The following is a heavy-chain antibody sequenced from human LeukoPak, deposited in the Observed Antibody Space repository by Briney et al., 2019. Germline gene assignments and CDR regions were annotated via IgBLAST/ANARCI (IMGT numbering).Heavy chain of an antibody. V-gene: IGHV3-66*01. CDR1: EFTVSNNY. D-gene: IGHD6-19*01. CDR2: IYNSGRT. Sequence: GGSLRLSCAASEFTVSNNYISWVRQAPGKGLEWVSIIYNSGRTYYADSVKGRFTICRDISQNTVLLQMNSLRDEDTAVYYCASSSQPGYSSGWYIFAYWGQGALVTVSS. CDR3: ASSSQPGYSSGWYIFAY. J-gene: IGHJ4*02.